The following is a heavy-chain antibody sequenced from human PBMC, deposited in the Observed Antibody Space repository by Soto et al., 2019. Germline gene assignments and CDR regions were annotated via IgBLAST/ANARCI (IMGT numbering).Heavy chain of an antibody. CDR1: GYSFAGYW. CDR2: IDPSDSQT. V-gene: IGHV5-10-1*01. D-gene: IGHD3-22*01. J-gene: IGHJ4*02. Sequence: LGESLKISCKGFGYSFAGYWITWVRQKPGKGLEWMGRIDPSDSQTYYSPSFRGHVTISATKSITTVFLQWSSLRASDTAMYYCARQIYDSDTGPNFQYYFDSWGQGTPVTVSS. CDR3: ARQIYDSDTGPNFQYYFDS.